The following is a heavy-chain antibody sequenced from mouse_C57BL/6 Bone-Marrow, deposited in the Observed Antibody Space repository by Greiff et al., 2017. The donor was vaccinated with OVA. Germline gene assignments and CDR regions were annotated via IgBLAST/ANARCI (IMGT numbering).Heavy chain of an antibody. CDR2: IDPSDSYT. J-gene: IGHJ3*01. CDR1: GYTFTSYW. D-gene: IGHD2-4*01. V-gene: IGHV1-59*01. Sequence: QVQLQQPGAELVRPGTSVKLSCKASGYTFTSYWMHWVKQRPGQGLEWIGVIDPSDSYTNYNQKFKGKATLTVDTSSSPAYLQLSSLTSEDYAVYYCERIYYDYLAWFAYWGQGTLVTVSA. CDR3: ERIYYDYLAWFAY.